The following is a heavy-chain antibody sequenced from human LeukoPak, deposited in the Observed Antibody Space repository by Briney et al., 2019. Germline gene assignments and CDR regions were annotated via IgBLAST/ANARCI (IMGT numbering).Heavy chain of an antibody. CDR1: GFTFSSYW. D-gene: IGHD3-16*01. CDR3: LWSYYHDY. V-gene: IGHV3-74*01. CDR2: IKGDERST. J-gene: IGHJ4*02. Sequence: GGSLRLSCAASGFTFSSYWLHWVRQAPGKGLVWVSRIKGDERSTNYADSVKGRFTISRDNAKNTVYLEMNSLRAEDTAVRGQLWSYYHDYWGQGTLVTVSS.